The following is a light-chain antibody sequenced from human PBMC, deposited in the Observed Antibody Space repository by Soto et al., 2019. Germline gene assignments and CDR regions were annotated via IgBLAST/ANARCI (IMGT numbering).Light chain of an antibody. CDR2: GAS. Sequence: EIVMTQSPATLSLSPGERVTLSCRASQSVSDNLAWYQQKHGQAPRLLIYGASTRATGIPARFSGSGSGTEFTLTISSLQSEDFAVYYCQQYNSWPLTFGGGTKVEIK. CDR3: QQYNSWPLT. J-gene: IGKJ4*01. CDR1: QSVSDN. V-gene: IGKV3-15*01.